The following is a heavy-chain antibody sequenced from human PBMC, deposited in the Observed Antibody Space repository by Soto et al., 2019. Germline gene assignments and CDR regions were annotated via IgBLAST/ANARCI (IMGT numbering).Heavy chain of an antibody. CDR2: ISNSGST. Sequence: ASETLSLTCTVSGGSVTSDEDYWTWIRQSPGKGLEWIGYISNSGSTGYNPSLKTRLSMSVDRSKTQFTLRLTSVTAADTAVYFCATASGSTYGYFDHWGQGTQVTVSS. V-gene: IGHV4-30-4*01. D-gene: IGHD5-18*01. CDR1: GGSVTSDEDY. J-gene: IGHJ4*02. CDR3: ATASGSTYGYFDH.